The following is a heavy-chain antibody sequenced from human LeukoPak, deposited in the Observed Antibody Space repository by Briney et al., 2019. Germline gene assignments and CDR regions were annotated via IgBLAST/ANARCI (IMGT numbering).Heavy chain of an antibody. D-gene: IGHD5-12*01. CDR2: IYYSGST. J-gene: IGHJ3*02. Sequence: SETLSLTCTVSGGSISSSSYYWGWIRQPPGKGLEWIGSIYYSGSTYYNPSLKSRVTISVDTSKNQFSLKLSSVTAADTAVYYCARSSSGYEESAFDIWGQGTMVTVSS. CDR3: ARSSSGYEESAFDI. CDR1: GGSISSSSYY. V-gene: IGHV4-39*07.